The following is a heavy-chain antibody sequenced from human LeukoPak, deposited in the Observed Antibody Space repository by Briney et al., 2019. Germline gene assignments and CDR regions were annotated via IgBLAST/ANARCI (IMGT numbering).Heavy chain of an antibody. CDR1: GFTFSSYW. V-gene: IGHV3-7*01. CDR3: ARDLRPGSYNGMDV. J-gene: IGHJ6*02. CDR2: IKQDGSEK. D-gene: IGHD3-10*01. Sequence: GGSLRLSCAASGFTFSSYWMSWVRQAPGMGLEWVANIKQDGSEKYYVDSVKGRFTISRDNAKNTLYLQMNSLRAEDTAVYYCARDLRPGSYNGMDVWGQGTTVTVSS.